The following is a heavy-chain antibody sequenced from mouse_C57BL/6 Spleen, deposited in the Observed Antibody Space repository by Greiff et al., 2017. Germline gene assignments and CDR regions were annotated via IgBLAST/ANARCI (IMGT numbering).Heavy chain of an antibody. V-gene: IGHV1-76*01. J-gene: IGHJ3*01. D-gene: IGHD3-1*01. CDR3: AREGIGYQGFAY. Sequence: VQLQQSGAELVRPGASVKLSCKASGYTFTDYYINWVKQRPGQGLEWIARIYPGSGNTYYNEKFKGKATLTAEKSSSTAYMQLSSLTSEDSAVYFCAREGIGYQGFAYWGQGTLVTVSA. CDR1: GYTFTDYY. CDR2: IYPGSGNT.